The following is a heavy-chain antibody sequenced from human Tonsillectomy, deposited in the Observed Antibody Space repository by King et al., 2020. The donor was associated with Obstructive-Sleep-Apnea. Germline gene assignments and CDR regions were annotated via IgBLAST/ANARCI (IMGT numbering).Heavy chain of an antibody. Sequence: VQLVESGGGLVKPGGSLRLSCAASGITFSNAWMSWVRQAPGKGLEWVGRIKSKGDGGTTDYAAPVKGRFSISRDDPKNTLYLVMNSLKIEDTAIYYCTTGEDFDWLPYDYYYAMDVWGRGTTVIVSS. CDR3: TTGEDFDWLPYDYYYAMDV. CDR2: IKSKGDGGTT. V-gene: IGHV3-15*01. J-gene: IGHJ6*02. CDR1: GITFSNAW. D-gene: IGHD3-9*01.